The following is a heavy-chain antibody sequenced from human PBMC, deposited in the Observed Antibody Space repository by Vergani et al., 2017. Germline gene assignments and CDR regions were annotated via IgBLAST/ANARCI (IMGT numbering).Heavy chain of an antibody. D-gene: IGHD3-16*01. CDR1: GFTFSSYA. CDR3: AKLDLINDPLPHYYFDY. J-gene: IGHJ4*02. Sequence: EVQLLESGGGLVQPGGSLRLSCAASGFTFSSYAMSWVRQAPGKGLEWVSAISGSGGSTYYADSVKGRVTISRDNSKNTLYLQMNSLRAEDTAVYYCAKLDLINDPLPHYYFDYWGQGTLVTVSS. V-gene: IGHV3-23*01. CDR2: ISGSGGST.